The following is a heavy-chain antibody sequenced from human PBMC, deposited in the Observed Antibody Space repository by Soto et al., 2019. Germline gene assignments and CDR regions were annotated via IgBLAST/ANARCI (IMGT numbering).Heavy chain of an antibody. CDR2: IYYSGST. CDR1: GCSIRSGDYY. D-gene: IGHD4-17*01. V-gene: IGHV4-30-4*01. CDR3: ARETTVVTLGYYYGMDV. J-gene: IGHJ6*02. Sequence: SETLSLPCPVSGCSIRSGDYYWGWIRQRPGKGLEWIGYIYYSGSTYYNPSLKSRVTISVDTSKNQFSLKLSSVTAADTAVYYCARETTVVTLGYYYGMDVWGQGTTVTVSS.